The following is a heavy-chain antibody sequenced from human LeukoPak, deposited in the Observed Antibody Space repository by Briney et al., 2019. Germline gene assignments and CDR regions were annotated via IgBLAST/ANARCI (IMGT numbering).Heavy chain of an antibody. CDR1: RGTFSSYA. J-gene: IGHJ4*02. CDR3: ARGGAYCSGGSCSSLDY. CDR2: IIPIFGTA. D-gene: IGHD2-15*01. Sequence: SVKVSCKASRGTFSSYAISWVRQAPGQGLDWMGGIIPIFGTANYAQKFQGRVTITPDESTSTAYMELSSLRSEDTAVYYCARGGAYCSGGSCSSLDYWGQGTLVTVSS. V-gene: IGHV1-69*01.